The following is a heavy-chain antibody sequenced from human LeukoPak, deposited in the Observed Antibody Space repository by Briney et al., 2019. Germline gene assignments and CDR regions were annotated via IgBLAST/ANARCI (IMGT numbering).Heavy chain of an antibody. CDR3: AASPDYYDSSGYSYYFDY. CDR2: IVVGSGNT. V-gene: IGHV1-58*02. CDR1: GYTFTSYY. Sequence: SVKVSCEASGYTFTSYYMHWVRQARGQRLEWIGWIVVGSGNTNYAQKFQERVTITRDMSTSTAYMELSSLRSEDTAVYYCAASPDYYDSSGYSYYFDYWGQGTLVTVSS. J-gene: IGHJ4*02. D-gene: IGHD3-22*01.